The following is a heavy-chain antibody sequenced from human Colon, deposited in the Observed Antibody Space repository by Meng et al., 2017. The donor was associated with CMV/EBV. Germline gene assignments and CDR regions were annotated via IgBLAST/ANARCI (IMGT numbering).Heavy chain of an antibody. CDR3: VGHRGRAREGVRMV. J-gene: IGHJ4*02. CDR2: IDINGENR. D-gene: IGHD3-10*01. CDR1: EFIFNDYG. Sequence: GESLKISCAASEFIFNDYGIHWLRQAPGKGLEWLSFIDINGENRYNGDIVKGRFIVSKDKSKNTVFLQMSSLRVEDTAVYYCVGHRGRAREGVRMVWGQGTLVTVSS. V-gene: IGHV3-30*02.